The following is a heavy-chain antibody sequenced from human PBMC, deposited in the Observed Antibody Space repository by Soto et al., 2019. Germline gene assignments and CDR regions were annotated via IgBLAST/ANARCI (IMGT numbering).Heavy chain of an antibody. CDR2: IYYSGST. D-gene: IGHD5-12*01. V-gene: IGHV4-30-4*01. J-gene: IGHJ4*02. CDR3: ARAVEMATTNPFVDY. CDR1: GGSISSGDYY. Sequence: QVQLQESGPGLVKPSQTLSLTCTVSGGSISSGDYYWSWIRQPPEKGLEWIGYIYYSGSTYYNPSLKSRVTISVDTSKNQFSLKLSSVTAADTAVYYCARAVEMATTNPFVDYWGQGTLVTVSS.